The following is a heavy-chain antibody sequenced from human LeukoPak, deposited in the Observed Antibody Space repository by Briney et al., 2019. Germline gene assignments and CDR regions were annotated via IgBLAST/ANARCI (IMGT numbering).Heavy chain of an antibody. D-gene: IGHD6-19*01. CDR1: GFTFSSYG. CDR3: ARGYSSGWWGSYWYFDL. CDR2: IYSGGST. J-gene: IGHJ2*01. V-gene: IGHV3-66*01. Sequence: GGSLRLSCAASGFTFSSYGMSWVRQAPGKGLEWVSVIYSGGSTYYADSVKGRFTISRDNSKNTLYLQMNSLRAEDTAVYYCARGYSSGWWGSYWYFDLWGRGTLVTVSS.